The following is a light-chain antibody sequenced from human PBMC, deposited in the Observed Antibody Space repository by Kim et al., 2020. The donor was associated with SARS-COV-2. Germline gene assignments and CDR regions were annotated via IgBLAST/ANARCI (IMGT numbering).Light chain of an antibody. V-gene: IGLV3-21*01. Sequence: SYELTQSPPDSVAPGQMARISCGGNNIGRKSVHWYQQKPGQAPVVVISYDSGRPSGIPERFSGSNSGNTATLTISGVEAGDEADYHCQVWDSSSNQYVFGSGTKVTGL. J-gene: IGLJ1*01. CDR3: QVWDSSSNQYV. CDR1: NIGRKS. CDR2: YDS.